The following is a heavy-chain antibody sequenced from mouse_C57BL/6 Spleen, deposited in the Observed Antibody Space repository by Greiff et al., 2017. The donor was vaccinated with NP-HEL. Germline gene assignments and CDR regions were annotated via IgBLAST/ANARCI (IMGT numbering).Heavy chain of an antibody. CDR3: ASLYYYGSRNWYFDV. Sequence: QVQLQQPGAELVMPGASVKLSCKASGYTFTSYWMHWVKQRPGQGLEWIGEIDPSDSYTNYNQKFKGKSTLTVDKSSSTAYMQLSSLTSEDSAVYYCASLYYYGSRNWYFDVWGTGTTVTVSS. CDR1: GYTFTSYW. V-gene: IGHV1-69*01. J-gene: IGHJ1*03. D-gene: IGHD1-1*01. CDR2: IDPSDSYT.